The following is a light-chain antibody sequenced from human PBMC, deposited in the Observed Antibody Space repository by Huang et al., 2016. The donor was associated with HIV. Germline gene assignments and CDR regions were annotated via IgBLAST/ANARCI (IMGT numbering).Light chain of an antibody. J-gene: IGKJ2*01. CDR3: MEGLQTPPNT. Sequence: DIVMTQSPLSLPVTPGESASLSCRSSQSLLHTNEYNYLDWYVLRPGQSPQLLIYLGSHRATGVPDRFSGSGSGTDFTLEISKVEAGDVGVYYCMEGLQTPPNTFGQGTRLEI. V-gene: IGKV2-28*01. CDR1: QSLLHTNEYNY. CDR2: LGS.